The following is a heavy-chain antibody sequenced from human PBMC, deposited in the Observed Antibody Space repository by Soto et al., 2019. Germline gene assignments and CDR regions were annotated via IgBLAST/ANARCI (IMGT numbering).Heavy chain of an antibody. J-gene: IGHJ4*02. D-gene: IGHD3-10*01. Sequence: SETLSLTCTVSGGSISSGDYYWSWIRQPPGKGLEWIGYIYYSGSTYYNPSLKSRVTISVDTSKNQFSLKLSSVTAADAAVYYCAGEAVLRWFGEYTYDYWGQGTLVTVSS. V-gene: IGHV4-30-4*01. CDR1: GGSISSGDYY. CDR3: AGEAVLRWFGEYTYDY. CDR2: IYYSGST.